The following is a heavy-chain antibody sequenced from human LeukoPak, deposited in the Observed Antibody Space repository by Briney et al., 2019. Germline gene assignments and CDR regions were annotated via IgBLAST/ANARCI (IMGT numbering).Heavy chain of an antibody. D-gene: IGHD6-13*01. CDR1: GFTFSSYA. Sequence: GGSLRLSCAASGFTFSSYAMSWVRQAPGKGLEWVSTIGGGGGSTYYADSVKGRFTISRDNSKNTLYLQMNSLRAQDTAVYYCARTGLAGTNRFFDYWGQGTLVTVSS. J-gene: IGHJ4*02. CDR3: ARTGLAGTNRFFDY. V-gene: IGHV3-23*01. CDR2: IGGGGGST.